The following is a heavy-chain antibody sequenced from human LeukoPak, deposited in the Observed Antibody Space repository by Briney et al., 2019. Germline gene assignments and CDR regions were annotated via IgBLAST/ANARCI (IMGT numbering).Heavy chain of an antibody. J-gene: IGHJ4*02. D-gene: IGHD2-21*02. CDR3: ARDRGAGDIYFDY. Sequence: GSPRLYCAASGFTFSSYAMSWVRQAPGKGLEWISYISRSGSTRYYADSVKGRFTISRDNAKNSLYLQMNSLGAEDTAVYYCARDRGAGDIYFDYWGQGTMVTVSS. V-gene: IGHV3-48*04. CDR2: ISRSGSTR. CDR1: GFTFSSYA.